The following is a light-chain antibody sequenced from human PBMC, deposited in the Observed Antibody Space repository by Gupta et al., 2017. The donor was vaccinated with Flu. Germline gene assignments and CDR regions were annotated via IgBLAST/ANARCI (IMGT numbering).Light chain of an antibody. CDR3: QQWESDPNT. CDR1: QNINTW. V-gene: IGKV1-5*03. CDR2: KAS. J-gene: IGKJ2*01. Sequence: DIQMTHSPPTLSSSVGDRVTITCRASQNINTWLAWYQQKPGKAPKVLIYKASTLESGVPSRFSGSGSGTEFTLTISSLQPDDSASYFCQQWESDPNTFGQGTKLEIK.